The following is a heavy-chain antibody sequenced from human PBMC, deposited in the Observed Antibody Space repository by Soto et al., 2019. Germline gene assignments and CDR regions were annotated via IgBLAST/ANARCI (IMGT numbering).Heavy chain of an antibody. CDR1: GYTFTSYY. CDR3: AREYSSGWHAFDI. Sequence: QVQLVQSGAEVKKPGASVKVSCKASGYTFTSYYMHWVRQAPGQGLEWMGIINPSGGSTSYAQKFQARVTMTRDTFTSTVYMELSSLRSEDTAVYYCAREYSSGWHAFDIWGQGTMVTVSS. D-gene: IGHD6-19*01. CDR2: INPSGGST. V-gene: IGHV1-46*01. J-gene: IGHJ3*02.